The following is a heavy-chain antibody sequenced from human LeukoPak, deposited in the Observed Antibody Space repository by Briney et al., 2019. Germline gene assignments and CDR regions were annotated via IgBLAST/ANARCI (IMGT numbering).Heavy chain of an antibody. CDR1: AFTSSSYR. J-gene: IGHJ4*02. CDR2: ITGSGSDT. Sequence: LRPTSEANAFTSSSYRMYISRQAAGEKLEWVSSITGSGSDTYYADSVKGRFTISRDNAKNSLYLQMNSLRADDTAVYYCARDVYGDYANDYWGQGTLVTVSS. CDR3: ARDVYGDYANDY. V-gene: IGHV3-21*01. D-gene: IGHD4-17*01.